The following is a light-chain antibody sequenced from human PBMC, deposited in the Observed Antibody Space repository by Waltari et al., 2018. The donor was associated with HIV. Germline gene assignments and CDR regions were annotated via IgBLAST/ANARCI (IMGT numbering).Light chain of an antibody. CDR1: SEHSNFA. V-gene: IGLV4-69*01. CDR3: QTWGMGIVV. CDR2: LNSDGSH. J-gene: IGLJ3*02. Sequence: ILTQSPSASASPGASVKLTCTLRSEHSNFAIAWLQQQPEKGPRYLMKLNSDGSHTKGDGIPDRFSGSSSGAERYLSISSLHSDDEADYYCQTWGMGIVVFGGGTKLTVL.